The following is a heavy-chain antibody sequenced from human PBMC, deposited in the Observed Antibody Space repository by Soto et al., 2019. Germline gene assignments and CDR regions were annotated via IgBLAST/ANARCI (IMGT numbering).Heavy chain of an antibody. V-gene: IGHV4-59*08. CDR1: GGSISSYY. CDR3: ARTFANYYDSSGYLDY. Sequence: SETLSLTCTVSGGSISSYYWSWIRQPPGKGLEWIGYIYYSGSTNYNPSLKSRVTISVDTSKNQFSLKLSSVTAADTAVYYCARTFANYYDSSGYLDYWGQGTLVTVSS. D-gene: IGHD3-22*01. J-gene: IGHJ4*02. CDR2: IYYSGST.